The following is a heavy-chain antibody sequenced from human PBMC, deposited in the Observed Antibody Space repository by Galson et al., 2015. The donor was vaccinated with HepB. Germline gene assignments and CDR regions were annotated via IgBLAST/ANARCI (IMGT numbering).Heavy chain of an antibody. CDR2: INHSGST. CDR3: ARVVPAAANWFDP. V-gene: IGHV4-34*01. D-gene: IGHD2-2*01. J-gene: IGHJ5*02. Sequence: ETLSLTCAVYGGSFSGYYWSWIRQPPGKGLEWIGEINHSGSTNYNPSLKSRVTISVDTSKNQFSLKLSSVTAADTAVYYCARVVPAAANWFDPWGQGTLVTVSS. CDR1: GGSFSGYY.